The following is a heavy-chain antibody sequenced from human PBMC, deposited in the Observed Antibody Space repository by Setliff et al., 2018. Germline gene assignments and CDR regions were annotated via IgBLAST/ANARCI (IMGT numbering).Heavy chain of an antibody. J-gene: IGHJ4*02. CDR1: GFTFSDYY. CDR2: IEPDGNKK. V-gene: IGHV3-7*03. CDR3: RLWFEETMRDY. D-gene: IGHD3-10*01. Sequence: HPGGSLRLSCAASGFTFSDYYMSWIRQAPGKGLEWVATIEPDGNKKFYLDSVKGRFTISRDNAKNSLSLQMNSLRGEDTAVYYCRLWFEETMRDYWGQGTLVTVSS.